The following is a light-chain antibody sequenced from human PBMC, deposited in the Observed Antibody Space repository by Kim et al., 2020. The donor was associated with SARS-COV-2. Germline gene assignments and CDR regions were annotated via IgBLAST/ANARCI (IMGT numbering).Light chain of an antibody. CDR3: QQSYSNPPEYT. CDR2: AAS. Sequence: IQMTQSPSSLSASVGDRVTITCRASQSISNYLNWYQQRPGKAPKVLIYAASILQSGVPSRFSGSGSGTDFTLTISGLQPEDSATYYCQQSYSNPPEYTFGQGTKLEI. V-gene: IGKV1-39*01. J-gene: IGKJ2*01. CDR1: QSISNY.